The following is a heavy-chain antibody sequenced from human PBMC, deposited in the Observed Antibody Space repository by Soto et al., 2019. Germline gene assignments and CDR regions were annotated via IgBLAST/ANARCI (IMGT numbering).Heavy chain of an antibody. D-gene: IGHD4-17*01. Sequence: EVQLLESGGGLVQPGGSLRLSCAAYGFTFSSYAMSWVRQAPGKGLEWFSAISGSGGSTYYADSVKGRFTISRDNSKNTLYVPMTGLRAEDTAVYYCAKDPLGYGDYATLDYWGQGTLVTASS. CDR3: AKDPLGYGDYATLDY. J-gene: IGHJ4*02. V-gene: IGHV3-23*01. CDR2: ISGSGGST. CDR1: GFTFSSYA.